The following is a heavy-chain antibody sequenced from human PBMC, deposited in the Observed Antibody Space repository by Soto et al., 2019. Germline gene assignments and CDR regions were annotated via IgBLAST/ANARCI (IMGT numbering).Heavy chain of an antibody. Sequence: ASVKVSCKASGGTFSSYAISWVRQAPGQGLEWMGGIIPIFGTANYAQKFQGRVTITADKSTSTAYMELSSLRSEDTAVYYCARDRLYDSSGYYYPNGYYYGMDVWGQGTTVTVSS. CDR2: IIPIFGTA. CDR3: ARDRLYDSSGYYYPNGYYYGMDV. CDR1: GGTFSSYA. D-gene: IGHD3-22*01. V-gene: IGHV1-69*06. J-gene: IGHJ6*02.